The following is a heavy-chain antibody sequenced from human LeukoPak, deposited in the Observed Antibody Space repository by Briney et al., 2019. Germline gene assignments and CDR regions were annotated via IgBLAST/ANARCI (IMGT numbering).Heavy chain of an antibody. CDR2: ITSKGGST. Sequence: GGSLRLSCSAFGFTFRSYAMHWVRQAPGKGLEYLSTITSKGGSTYYADSVKGRFTISRDDSKNTLYLQMSSLRAEDTAVYYCVKDWYSYGYSLDYWGQGTLVTVSS. D-gene: IGHD5-18*01. V-gene: IGHV3-64D*06. CDR1: GFTFRSYA. J-gene: IGHJ4*02. CDR3: VKDWYSYGYSLDY.